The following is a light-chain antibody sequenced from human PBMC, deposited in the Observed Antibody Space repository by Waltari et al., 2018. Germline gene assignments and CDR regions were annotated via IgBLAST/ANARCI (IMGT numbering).Light chain of an antibody. J-gene: IGLJ3*02. Sequence: QSVLTRPPSASGTPGQRVTISCSGSSSNIGSNTVNWYQQLPGTAPKLLIYSNNRWPSGVPDRFSGSKSGPSASLAISGLQSEDEADYYCAAWDDSLNGPVFGGGTKLTVL. CDR2: SNN. CDR3: AAWDDSLNGPV. CDR1: SSNIGSNT. V-gene: IGLV1-44*01.